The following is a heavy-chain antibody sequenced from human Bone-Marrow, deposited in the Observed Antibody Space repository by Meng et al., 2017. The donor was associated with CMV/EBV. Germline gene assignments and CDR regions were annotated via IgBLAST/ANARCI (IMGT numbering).Heavy chain of an antibody. Sequence: ETLSLTCAASGFTFDDYGMSWVHQAPGKGLEWVSGINWNGGSTGYADSVKGRFTISRDNAKNSLYLQMNSLRAEDTALYYCARVGVGVYSSSWFFDYWGQGTLVTVSS. CDR3: ARVGVGVYSSSWFFDY. CDR2: INWNGGST. J-gene: IGHJ4*02. CDR1: GFTFDDYG. V-gene: IGHV3-20*04. D-gene: IGHD6-13*01.